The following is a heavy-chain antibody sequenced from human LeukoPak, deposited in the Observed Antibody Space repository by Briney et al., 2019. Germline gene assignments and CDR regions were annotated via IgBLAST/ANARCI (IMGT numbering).Heavy chain of an antibody. D-gene: IGHD5-12*01. V-gene: IGHV3-64*02. CDR2: ISRNGTRT. Sequence: GGSLRLSCVSSGFTFSDHALHWVRQAPGKGLQYVSAISRNGTRTFYEDSVRGRFTISRDNSKNTLYLQMGSLRVEDTAVYYCVRDSFYTGYDRGFGYWGQGTVVTVSS. J-gene: IGHJ4*02. CDR1: GFTFSDHA. CDR3: VRDSFYTGYDRGFGY.